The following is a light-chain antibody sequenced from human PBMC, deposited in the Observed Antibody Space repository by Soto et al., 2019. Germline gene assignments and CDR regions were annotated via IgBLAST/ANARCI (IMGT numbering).Light chain of an antibody. V-gene: IGKV1-27*01. J-gene: IGKJ2*01. Sequence: DIQMTQSPSSLSASGGDRVTITCRASHSIRNYLAGYRQKPGTVPRLLVYGASTLYPGVQSRFSGSGSGTDFTLTITSLQSEDVAQYYCQNYDNAPRTFGQGTKLEIK. CDR3: QNYDNAPRT. CDR1: HSIRNY. CDR2: GAS.